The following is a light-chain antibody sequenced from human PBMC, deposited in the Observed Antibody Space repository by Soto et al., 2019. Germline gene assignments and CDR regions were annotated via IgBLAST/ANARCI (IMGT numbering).Light chain of an antibody. V-gene: IGKV1-9*01. CDR1: QGISSF. CDR3: QQLNSYPLFT. J-gene: IGKJ3*01. Sequence: IQLTQSPSSLSASVGDRVTITCRASQGISSFLAWYQQKPGEAPKLLIYSASTLQSGVPSRFSGSGSGTDVTLTISSLQPEDFATYYCQQLNSYPLFTFGPGTKVDIK. CDR2: SAS.